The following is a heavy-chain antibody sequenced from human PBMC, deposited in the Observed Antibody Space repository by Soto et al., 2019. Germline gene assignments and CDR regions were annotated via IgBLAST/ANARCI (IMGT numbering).Heavy chain of an antibody. V-gene: IGHV1-18*01. Sequence: QVHLVQSGAEVKKPGASVKVSCQASGYACTTYGITWVRQAPGQGLEWMGWISAHNGNTNDAQKLQGRVTVTRDTSTSTAYMALLSLRSDDTAVYYCARVRSGDYWAQGAVVTVSS. J-gene: IGHJ4*02. CDR2: ISAHNGNT. CDR3: ARVRSGDY. CDR1: GYACTTYG.